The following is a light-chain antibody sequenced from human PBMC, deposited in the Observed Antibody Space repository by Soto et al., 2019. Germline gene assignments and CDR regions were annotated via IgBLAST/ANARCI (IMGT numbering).Light chain of an antibody. CDR1: QSISNW. CDR2: DAS. J-gene: IGKJ1*01. Sequence: DIQMTQSPSTLSTSVGDRVTITCRASQSISNWLAWYQQKPGKDPTLLIYDASSLESGVPSRFSGSGSGTEFTLTISSLQPDDFETYYCQQYNRYSWTFGQGTKVEIK. V-gene: IGKV1-5*01. CDR3: QQYNRYSWT.